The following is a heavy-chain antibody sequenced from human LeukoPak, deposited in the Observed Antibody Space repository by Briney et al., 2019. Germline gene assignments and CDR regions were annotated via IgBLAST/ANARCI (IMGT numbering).Heavy chain of an antibody. D-gene: IGHD6-6*01. V-gene: IGHV3-7*01. CDR2: IKQDGTEK. J-gene: IGHJ3*02. CDR3: ARVYSSSSGKAFDI. Sequence: GGSLRLSCAASGFTFSNYWMSWVCQAPGKGLEWVANIKQDGTEKYYVDSVKGRFPISRDNAKNSLYLQMNSLRPEDTAVYYCARVYSSSSGKAFDIWGQGTMVTVSS. CDR1: GFTFSNYW.